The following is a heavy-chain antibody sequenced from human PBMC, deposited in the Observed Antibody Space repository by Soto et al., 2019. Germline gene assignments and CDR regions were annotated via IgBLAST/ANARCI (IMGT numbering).Heavy chain of an antibody. D-gene: IGHD4-17*01. CDR2: ISSSSSYI. CDR1: GFTFSSYS. J-gene: IGHJ6*02. V-gene: IGHV3-21*01. CDR3: ARAGTGDYVLFYYYYGMDV. Sequence: PGGSLRLSCAASGFTFSSYSMNWVRQAPGKGLEWVSSISSSSSYIYYADSVKGRFTISRDNAKNSLYLQMNSLRAEDTAVYYCARAGTGDYVLFYYYYGMDVWGQGTTVTV.